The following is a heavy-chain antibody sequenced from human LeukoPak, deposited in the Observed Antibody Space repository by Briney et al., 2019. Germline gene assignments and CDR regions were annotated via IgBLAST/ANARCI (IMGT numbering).Heavy chain of an antibody. Sequence: SVKVSCKASGGTFSSYAISWVRQAPGQGLEWMGGIIPIFGTANYAQKFQGRVTITADESTSTAYMELSSLRSEDTAVYYCARARFDIAVVPAALNFDYRGQGTLVTVSS. D-gene: IGHD2-2*01. CDR2: IIPIFGTA. V-gene: IGHV1-69*01. J-gene: IGHJ4*02. CDR1: GGTFSSYA. CDR3: ARARFDIAVVPAALNFDY.